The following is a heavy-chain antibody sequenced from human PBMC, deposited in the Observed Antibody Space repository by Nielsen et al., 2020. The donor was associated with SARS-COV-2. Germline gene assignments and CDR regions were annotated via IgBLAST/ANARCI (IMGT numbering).Heavy chain of an antibody. D-gene: IGHD2-2*01. CDR2: ISSSSSYI. Sequence: GESLKISCAASGFSFGTHGMNWVRQAPGKGLEWVSSISSSSSYIYYADSVKGRFTISRDNAKNSLYLQMNSLRAEDTAVYYCARDSIVVVPAATLGDYYYMDVWGKGTTVTVSS. CDR1: GFSFGTHG. CDR3: ARDSIVVVPAATLGDYYYMDV. J-gene: IGHJ6*03. V-gene: IGHV3-21*01.